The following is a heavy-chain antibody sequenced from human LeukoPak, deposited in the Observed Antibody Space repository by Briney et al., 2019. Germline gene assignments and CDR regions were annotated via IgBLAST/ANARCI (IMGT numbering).Heavy chain of an antibody. CDR3: ARDLRLGELSLPNY. D-gene: IGHD3-16*02. CDR2: ISAYNGNT. V-gene: IGHV1-18*01. Sequence: AASVKVSCKASGYTFTSYGISWVRQAPGQGLEWMGWISAYNGNTNYAQKLQGRVTMTTDTSTSTAYMELRSLRSDDTAVYYCARDLRLGELSLPNYWGQGTLVTVSS. CDR1: GYTFTSYG. J-gene: IGHJ4*02.